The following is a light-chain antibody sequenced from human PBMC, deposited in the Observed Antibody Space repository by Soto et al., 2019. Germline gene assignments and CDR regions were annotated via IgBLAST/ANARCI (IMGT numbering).Light chain of an antibody. J-gene: IGLJ1*01. CDR2: EVS. CDR3: GSHTGPISV. Sequence: QSVLTQPASVSGSPGQSITISCTGTSGEVGVYKFVSWYQQHPGKAPKLIIYEVSNRPSGVSSRFSGSMSGNTASLTISGRQAVDKAYDDHGSHTGPISVFGPGRKGT. V-gene: IGLV2-14*01. CDR1: SGEVGVYKF.